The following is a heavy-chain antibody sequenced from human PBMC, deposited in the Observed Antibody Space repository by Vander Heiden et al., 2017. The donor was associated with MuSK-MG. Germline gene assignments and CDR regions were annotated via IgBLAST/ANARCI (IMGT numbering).Heavy chain of an antibody. CDR1: GYSISSGYY. D-gene: IGHD2-2*01. CDR2: IYHSGST. Sequence: QVQLQESGPGLVKPSETLSLTCAVSGYSISSGYYWGWIRQPPGKGLEWTGSIYHSGSTYYNPALKSRVTISVDTSKNQFSLKLSSVTAADTAVYYCARWCRLRVPRFDPWGQGTLVTVSS. V-gene: IGHV4-38-2*01. CDR3: ARWCRLRVPRFDP. J-gene: IGHJ5*02.